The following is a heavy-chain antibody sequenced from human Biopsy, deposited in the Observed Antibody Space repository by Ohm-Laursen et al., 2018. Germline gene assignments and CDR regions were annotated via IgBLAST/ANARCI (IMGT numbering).Heavy chain of an antibody. J-gene: IGHJ3*02. V-gene: IGHV4-59*08. D-gene: IGHD3-22*01. CDR3: GRREVVITHDAFDT. Sequence: PSDTLSLTCTVSGDSISSYYWSWIRQPPGKGLEWIGDVYYRGSTNRNPSLKSRVTILVDTSKNQFSLKLNSVTAADTAVYYCGRREVVITHDAFDTWGQGTMVTVSS. CDR2: VYYRGST. CDR1: GDSISSYY.